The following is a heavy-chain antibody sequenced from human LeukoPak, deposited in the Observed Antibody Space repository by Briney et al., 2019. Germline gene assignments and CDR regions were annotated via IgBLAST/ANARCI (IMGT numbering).Heavy chain of an antibody. CDR1: GFTFNSFT. J-gene: IGHJ4*02. D-gene: IGHD6-19*01. CDR2: ISGSGQYI. CDR3: ARGGYNSAFLDS. Sequence: PGGSLRLSCAASGFTFNSFTMNWVRQAPGKGLEWLSSISGSGQYIYYADSLKGRLTISRDSAKDSLYLQLNSLRAEDTSVYYCARGGYNSAFLDSWGQGTLVSVS. V-gene: IGHV3-21*01.